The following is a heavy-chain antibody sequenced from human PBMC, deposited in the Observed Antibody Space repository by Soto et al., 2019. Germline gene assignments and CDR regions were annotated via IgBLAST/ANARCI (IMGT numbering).Heavy chain of an antibody. J-gene: IGHJ6*02. D-gene: IGHD7-27*01. CDR1: GFTFSDYY. CDR3: ARTNWGPYYYYGMDV. CDR2: ISSSGSTI. Sequence: GGSLRLSCASSGFTFSDYYMSWIRQAPGKGLEWVSYISSSGSTIYYADSVKGRFTISRDNAKNSLYLQMNSLRAEDTAVYYCARTNWGPYYYYGMDVWGQGTTVTVSS. V-gene: IGHV3-11*01.